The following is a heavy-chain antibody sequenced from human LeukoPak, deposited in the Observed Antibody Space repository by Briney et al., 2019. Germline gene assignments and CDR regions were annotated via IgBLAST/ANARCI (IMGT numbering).Heavy chain of an antibody. V-gene: IGHV4-38-2*02. J-gene: IGHJ4*02. CDR3: ARGRWWADSYGHKLRSFLDY. CDR1: GYSISSGYY. Sequence: ASETLSLTCTVSGYSISSGYYWSWIRPPPGKGLEWIGEINHSGSTNYNPSLKSRVTISVDTSKNQFSLKLSSVTAADTAVYYCARGRWWADSYGHKLRSFLDYWGQGTLVTVSS. D-gene: IGHD5-18*01. CDR2: INHSGST.